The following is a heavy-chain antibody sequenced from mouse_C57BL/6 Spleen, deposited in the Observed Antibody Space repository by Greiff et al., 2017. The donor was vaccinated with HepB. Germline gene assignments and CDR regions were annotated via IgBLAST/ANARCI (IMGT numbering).Heavy chain of an antibody. J-gene: IGHJ4*01. CDR1: GFTFSSYT. V-gene: IGHV5-9*01. D-gene: IGHD1-1*01. CDR3: ARFGYYGSSYYAMDY. CDR2: ISGGGGNT. Sequence: EVKLMESGGGLVKPGGSLKLSCAASGFTFSSYTMSWVRQTPEKRLEWVATISGGGGNTYYPDSVKGRFTISRDNAKNTLYLQMSSLRSEDTALYYCARFGYYGSSYYAMDYWGQGTSVTVSS.